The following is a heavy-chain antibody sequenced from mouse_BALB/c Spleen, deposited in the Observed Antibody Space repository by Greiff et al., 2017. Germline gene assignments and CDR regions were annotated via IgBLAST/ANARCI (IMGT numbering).Heavy chain of an antibody. CDR2: IDPENGNT. CDR3: ARRYPYAMDY. J-gene: IGHJ4*01. CDR1: GFNIKDYY. V-gene: IGHV14-1*02. Sequence: EVQLQQSGAELVRPGALVKLSCKASGFNIKDYYMHWVKQRPEQGLEWIGWIDPENGNTIYDPKFQGKASITADTSSNTAYLQLSSLTSEDTAVYYGARRYPYAMDYWGQGTSVTVSS. D-gene: IGHD1-1*01.